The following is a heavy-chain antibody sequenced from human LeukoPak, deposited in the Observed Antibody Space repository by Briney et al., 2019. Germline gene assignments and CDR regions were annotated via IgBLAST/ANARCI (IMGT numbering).Heavy chain of an antibody. CDR2: ISAYNGNT. CDR3: ARDSILPTVTTGNFDY. CDR1: GYTFTSYG. D-gene: IGHD4-17*01. V-gene: IGHV1-18*01. J-gene: IGHJ4*02. Sequence: ASVKVSCKASGYTFTSYGISWVRQAPGQGLEWMGWISAYNGNTNYAQKLQGRVTMTTDTSTSTAYMELRSLRSDDTAVYYCARDSILPTVTTGNFDYWGQGTLVTVSS.